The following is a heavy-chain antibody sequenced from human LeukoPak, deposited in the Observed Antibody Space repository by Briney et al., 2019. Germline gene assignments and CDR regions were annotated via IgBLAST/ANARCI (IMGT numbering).Heavy chain of an antibody. V-gene: IGHV3-23*01. CDR2: ILGSGGGT. CDR3: AKWGDYDVLTGYNDSDY. CDR1: GFTFSNYA. D-gene: IGHD3-9*01. Sequence: PGGTLRLTCAASGFTFSNYAMSWVRQAPGKGLEGVSAILGSGGGTYYADSVKGRFTISRDNSNNTLYLQMNSLRAEDTAVYYCAKWGDYDVLTGYNDSDYSGQGTPVTVS. J-gene: IGHJ4*02.